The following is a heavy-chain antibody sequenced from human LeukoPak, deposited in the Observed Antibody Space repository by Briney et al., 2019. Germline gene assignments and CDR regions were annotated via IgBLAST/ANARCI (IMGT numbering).Heavy chain of an antibody. CDR2: IYSGGST. CDR3: ARGGPGQWLVTYFDY. CDR1: GFTVSSNY. V-gene: IGHV3-53*01. D-gene: IGHD6-19*01. Sequence: PGGSLRLSCAASGFTVSSNYMSWARQAPGKGLEWVSVIYSGGSTYYADPVKGRFTISRDNSKHTLYLQINRLRAEDTAVYYCARGGPGQWLVTYFDYWGQGTLVTVSS. J-gene: IGHJ4*02.